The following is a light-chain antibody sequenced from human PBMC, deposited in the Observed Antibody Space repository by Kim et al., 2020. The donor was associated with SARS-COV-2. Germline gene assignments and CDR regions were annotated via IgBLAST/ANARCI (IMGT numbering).Light chain of an antibody. CDR2: DVS. J-gene: IGLJ2*01. V-gene: IGLV2-14*03. Sequence: VSGSPGQSIAIAHTGTNIYVTWYQQHPGKAPKLMIYDVSNRPSGVSDRFSGSKSGNTASLTISGLQAEDEAHYYCSSYTSSNTVVFGGGTQLTVL. CDR1: NIY. CDR3: SSYTSSNTVV.